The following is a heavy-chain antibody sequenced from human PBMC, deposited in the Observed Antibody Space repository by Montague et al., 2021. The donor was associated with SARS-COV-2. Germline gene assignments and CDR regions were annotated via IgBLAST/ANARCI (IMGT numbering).Heavy chain of an antibody. CDR2: ISWNSDSV. Sequence: SLRLSCAASRFTFGDYAMHWVRQAPGKGLEWVSSISWNSDSVDYAASVKGRFTISRDSAKSSLYLQMNSLRPEDTALYYCAKSVTTDYVHFYGLDVWGQGTTVTVSS. CDR3: AKSVTTDYVHFYGLDV. D-gene: IGHD3-16*01. V-gene: IGHV3-9*01. CDR1: RFTFGDYA. J-gene: IGHJ6*02.